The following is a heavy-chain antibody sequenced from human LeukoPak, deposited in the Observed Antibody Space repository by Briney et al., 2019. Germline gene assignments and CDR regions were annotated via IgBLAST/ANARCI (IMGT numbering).Heavy chain of an antibody. CDR1: GFTFSNAW. D-gene: IGHD3-10*01. J-gene: IGHJ4*02. Sequence: GGSLRLSCAASGFTFSNAWMSWVRQAPGKGLEWVGRIKSKNDGGTTDYAAPVKGRFTISRDDSKNTLYLQMNSLKTEDTAVYYCTTLGKYPYYYGSGSYYIHWGQGTLVTVSS. CDR3: TTLGKYPYYYGSGSYYIH. V-gene: IGHV3-15*01. CDR2: IKSKNDGGTT.